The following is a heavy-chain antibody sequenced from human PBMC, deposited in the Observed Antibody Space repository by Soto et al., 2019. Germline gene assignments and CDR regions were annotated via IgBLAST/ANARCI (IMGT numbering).Heavy chain of an antibody. V-gene: IGHV4-4*07. J-gene: IGHJ6*02. D-gene: IGHD3-3*02. CDR2: VFSSGST. Sequence: PSETLSLTCSVPGGAISSYYWSWVRQPAGKGLEWIGRVFSSGSTNYNASLKSRVTMSIGTSKNEVSLTLRSVTAADTAVYYCARVAFSYFGMDVWGPGTTVTVSS. CDR3: ARVAFSYFGMDV. CDR1: GGAISSYY.